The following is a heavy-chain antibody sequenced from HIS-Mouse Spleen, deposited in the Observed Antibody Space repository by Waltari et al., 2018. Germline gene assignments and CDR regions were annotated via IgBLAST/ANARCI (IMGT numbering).Heavy chain of an antibody. CDR1: GGSISSSSYY. CDR2: IYYRGGT. CDR3: AREIPYSSSWYDWYFDL. V-gene: IGHV4-39*07. D-gene: IGHD6-13*01. Sequence: QLQLQESGPGLVKPSETLSLTCTVSGGSISSSSYYWGWIRPPPGKGLEWIGSIYYRGGTYYNPALKSRVTISVDTSKNQFSLKLSSVTAADTAVYYCAREIPYSSSWYDWYFDLWGRGTLVTVSS. J-gene: IGHJ2*01.